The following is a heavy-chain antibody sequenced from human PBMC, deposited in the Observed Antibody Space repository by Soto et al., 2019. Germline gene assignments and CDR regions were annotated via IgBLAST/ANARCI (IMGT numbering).Heavy chain of an antibody. CDR3: ARVPAY. Sequence: TSETLSLTCAVSGGSISSGGYSWGWIRQPPGKGLEWIGYIYHSGSTYYNPSLKSRVTISVDRSKNQFSLKLSSVTAADTAVYYCARVPAYWGQGTLVTAPQ. CDR1: GGSISSGGYS. CDR2: IYHSGST. V-gene: IGHV4-30-2*01. J-gene: IGHJ4*02.